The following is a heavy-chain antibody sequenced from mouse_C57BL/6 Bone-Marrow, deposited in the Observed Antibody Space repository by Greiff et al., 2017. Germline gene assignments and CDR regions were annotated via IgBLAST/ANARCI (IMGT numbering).Heavy chain of an antibody. J-gene: IGHJ3*01. CDR2: IHPISGST. D-gene: IGHD2-3*01. CDR3: AREANGYWAY. Sequence: QVQLQQSGAELVKPGASVKLSCKASGYTFTSYWMHWVKQRPGQGLEWIGMIHPISGSTNYNEKFKSKATLTVDKSSSTAYMQLSSLTSEDSAVYYCAREANGYWAYWGQGTLVTVSA. V-gene: IGHV1-64*01. CDR1: GYTFTSYW.